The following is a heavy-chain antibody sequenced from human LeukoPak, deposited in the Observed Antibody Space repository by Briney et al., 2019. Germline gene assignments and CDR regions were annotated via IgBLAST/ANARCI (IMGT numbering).Heavy chain of an antibody. CDR1: GFTFSSYG. CDR3: ARILDSAWGELGY. D-gene: IGHD6-19*01. CDR2: IRSDGSNK. J-gene: IGHJ4*02. Sequence: GGSLRLSCAAPGFTFSSYGMSWVRQAPGKGLEWMAFIRSDGSNKYYADSVKGRFTISRDNSKNTLYLQMNSLRAEDTAVYYCARILDSAWGELGYWGQGTLVTVSS. V-gene: IGHV3-30*02.